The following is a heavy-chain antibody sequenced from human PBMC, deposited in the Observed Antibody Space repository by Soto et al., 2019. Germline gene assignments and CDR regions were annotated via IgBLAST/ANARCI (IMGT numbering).Heavy chain of an antibody. V-gene: IGHV4-61*01. CDR3: ARDERDYVWGSYRPYGMDV. CDR1: GDSVSSGSYY. CDR2: IYYSGST. D-gene: IGHD3-16*02. Sequence: PSETLSLTCTVSGDSVSSGSYYWSWIRQPPGKGLEWIGYIYYSGSTNYNPSLKSRVTISVDTSKNQFSLKLSSVTAADTAVYYCARDERDYVWGSYRPYGMDVWGQGTTVTVSS. J-gene: IGHJ6*02.